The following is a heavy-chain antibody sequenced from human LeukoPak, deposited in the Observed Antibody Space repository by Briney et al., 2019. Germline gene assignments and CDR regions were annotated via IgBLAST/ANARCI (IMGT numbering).Heavy chain of an antibody. V-gene: IGHV4-39*07. Sequence: PSETLSLTCTVSGGSISSSSYYWGWIRQPPGKGLEWIGSMYYSGSTFYNPSLQSRVTIYIDTSKHQFSLRLSSVTGADTAVYYCAVKVAATGYYWGQGTLVTVSS. CDR3: AVKVAATGYY. CDR2: MYYSGST. D-gene: IGHD6-13*01. CDR1: GGSISSSSYY. J-gene: IGHJ4*02.